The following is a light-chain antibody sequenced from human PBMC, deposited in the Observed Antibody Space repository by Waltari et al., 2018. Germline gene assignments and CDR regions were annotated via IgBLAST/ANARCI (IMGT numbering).Light chain of an antibody. Sequence: SSELTQDPAVSVALGQTVRIACQGDSLRSYYASWYQQKSGQAPVLVSYGKNNRPSGIPDRFSGSSSGNEASLTITGAQAEGEADYSCNSQDSGGNRRVFGGGTKLTVL. CDR3: NSQDSGGNRRV. J-gene: IGLJ2*01. CDR1: SLRSYY. CDR2: GKN. V-gene: IGLV3-19*01.